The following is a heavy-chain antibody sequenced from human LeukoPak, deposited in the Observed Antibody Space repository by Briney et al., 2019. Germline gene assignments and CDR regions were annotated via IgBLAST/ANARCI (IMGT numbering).Heavy chain of an antibody. CDR2: IYYSGST. CDR1: GGSISSYY. J-gene: IGHJ4*02. V-gene: IGHV4-59*01. Sequence: SETLSLTCTVSGGSISSYYWSWIRQPPGKGLEWSGYIYYSGSTNYNPSLKSRVTISVDTSKNQFSLKLSSVTAADTAVYYCARDQRPWIPYFDYWGQGTLVTVSS. D-gene: IGHD1-1*01. CDR3: ARDQRPWIPYFDY.